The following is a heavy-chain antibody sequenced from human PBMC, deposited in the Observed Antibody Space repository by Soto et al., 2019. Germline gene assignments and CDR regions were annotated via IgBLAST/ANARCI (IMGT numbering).Heavy chain of an antibody. CDR3: VRDRGYCSGGSCENWFDP. CDR2: ISSSSSYI. J-gene: IGHJ5*02. Sequence: GGSLRLSCAASGFTFSSYSMNWVRQAPGKGLEWVSSISSSSSYIYYADSVKGRFTISRDNAKNSLYVQMNSLRAEDTAVYYCVRDRGYCSGGSCENWFDPWGQGALVTVSS. CDR1: GFTFSSYS. V-gene: IGHV3-21*01. D-gene: IGHD2-15*01.